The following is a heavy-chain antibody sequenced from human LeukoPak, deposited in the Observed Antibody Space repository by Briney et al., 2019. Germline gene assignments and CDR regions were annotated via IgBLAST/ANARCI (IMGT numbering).Heavy chain of an antibody. J-gene: IGHJ5*02. CDR1: GFTFSGYA. D-gene: IGHD3-3*01. Sequence: GRSLRLSCAASGFTFSGYAMHWVRQAPGKGLEWVAVISYDGSNKYYADSVKGRFTISRDNSKNTLYLQMNSLRAEDTAVYYCVRDPFWSGNESWGQGTLVTVSS. CDR2: ISYDGSNK. CDR3: VRDPFWSGNES. V-gene: IGHV3-30-3*01.